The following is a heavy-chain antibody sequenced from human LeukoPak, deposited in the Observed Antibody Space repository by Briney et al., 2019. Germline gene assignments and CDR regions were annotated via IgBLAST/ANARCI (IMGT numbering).Heavy chain of an antibody. CDR1: GFTFSSYS. J-gene: IGHJ6*02. D-gene: IGHD4-17*01. CDR3: ASMTTVTTSRINYYYYYGMDV. CDR2: ISSSSSYI. Sequence: GGSLRLSCAASGFTFSSYSMNWVRQAPGKGLEWVSSISSSSSYIYYADSVKGRFTISRDNAKNSLYLQMNSLRAEDTAVYYCASMTTVTTSRINYYYYYGMDVWGRGTTVTVSS. V-gene: IGHV3-21*01.